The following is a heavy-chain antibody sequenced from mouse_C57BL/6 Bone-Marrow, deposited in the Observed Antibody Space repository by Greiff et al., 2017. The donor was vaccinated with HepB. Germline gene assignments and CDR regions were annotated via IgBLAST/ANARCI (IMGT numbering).Heavy chain of an antibody. V-gene: IGHV2-6*01. CDR2: IWGVGST. Sequence: VQRVESGPGLVAPSQSLSITCTVSGFSLTSYGVDWVRQSPGKGLEWLGVIWGVGSTNYNSALKSRLSISKDNSKRQVFLKMNSLQTDDTAMYYCASWIYYGNLRRAMDYWGQGTSVTVSS. CDR1: GFSLTSYG. CDR3: ASWIYYGNLRRAMDY. D-gene: IGHD2-1*01. J-gene: IGHJ4*01.